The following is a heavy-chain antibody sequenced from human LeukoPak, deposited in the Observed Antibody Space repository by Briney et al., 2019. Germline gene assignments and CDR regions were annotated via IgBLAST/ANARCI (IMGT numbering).Heavy chain of an antibody. CDR2: ITWNSGNI. V-gene: IGHV3-9*03. CDR3: AKSYTSMASWGAFDI. CDR1: GFTFDDYA. J-gene: IGHJ3*02. Sequence: GGSLRLSCAASGFTFDDYAMHWVRQAPGKGLEWVSGITWNSGNIVYADSVKGRFTISRDNAKNSLYLQMSSLRAEDMALYYCAKSYTSMASWGAFDIWGQGTMVTVSS. D-gene: IGHD3-16*01.